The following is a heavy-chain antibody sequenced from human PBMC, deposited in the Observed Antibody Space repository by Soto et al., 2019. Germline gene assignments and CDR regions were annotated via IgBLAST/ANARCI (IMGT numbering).Heavy chain of an antibody. CDR2: IYYSGST. CDR3: ARSPADIVATIIRYALGWFGP. V-gene: IGHV4-31*03. D-gene: IGHD5-12*01. CDR1: GGSISSGGYY. Sequence: QVQLQESGPGLVKPSQTLSLTCTVSGGSISSGGYYWSWIRQHPGKGLEWIGYIYYSGSTYYNPSLNRRVTISLDTSKNQYSLRLRSVTAAGTAVYYCARSPADIVATIIRYALGWFGPWGQGTLVTVSS. J-gene: IGHJ5*02.